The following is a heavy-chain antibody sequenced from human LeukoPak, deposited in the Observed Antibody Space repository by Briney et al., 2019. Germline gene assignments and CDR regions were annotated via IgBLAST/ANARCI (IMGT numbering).Heavy chain of an antibody. J-gene: IGHJ1*01. Sequence: PSETLSLTCTVSGGSISGSSYYLGWIRQPPGKPLEWIGGFYYSGNPYYDPSLESRATISVDTSKNQFSLKLSSATAADTAVYFCASGHNSDWLVAGYFQSWGQGTLVTVSS. D-gene: IGHD3-9*01. V-gene: IGHV4-39*01. CDR1: GGSISGSSYY. CDR3: ASGHNSDWLVAGYFQS. CDR2: FYYSGNP.